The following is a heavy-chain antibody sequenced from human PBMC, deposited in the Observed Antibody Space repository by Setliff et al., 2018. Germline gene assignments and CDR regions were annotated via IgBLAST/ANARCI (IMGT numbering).Heavy chain of an antibody. CDR1: GFTFSIYG. D-gene: IGHD4-17*01. Sequence: GGSLRLSCAASGFTFSIYGMNWVRQAPGEGLEWVSYISSSSSTIYYADSVKGRFTISRDNAGDSLYLQMNSLRAEDTAVYYCARTSTVTRNPLFDYWGQGTLVTVSS. J-gene: IGHJ4*02. V-gene: IGHV3-48*01. CDR3: ARTSTVTRNPLFDY. CDR2: ISSSSSTI.